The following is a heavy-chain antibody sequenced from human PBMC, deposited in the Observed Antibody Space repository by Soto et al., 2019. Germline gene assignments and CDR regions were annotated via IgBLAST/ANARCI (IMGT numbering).Heavy chain of an antibody. CDR1: GFTFSYYG. CDR2: MHTGGNEK. J-gene: IGHJ4*02. CDR3: ARDADTTGHYSHFDL. V-gene: IGHV3-33*08. D-gene: IGHD3-9*01. Sequence: QVQLVESGGGVVQPGGSLSLSCAASGFTFSYYGFHWVRQAPGKGLEWVAVMHTGGNEKYYVDSVKGRFTVSXXXXRXXXXLEMSGLRAEDTADYFCARDADTTGHYSHFDLWGRGALVAVS.